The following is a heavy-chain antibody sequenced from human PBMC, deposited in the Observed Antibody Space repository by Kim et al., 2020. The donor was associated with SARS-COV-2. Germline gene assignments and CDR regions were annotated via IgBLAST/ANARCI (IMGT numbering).Heavy chain of an antibody. V-gene: IGHV5-51*01. Sequence: GESLKISCKGSGYSFTSYWIGWVRQMPGKGLEWMGIIYPGDSDTRYSPSFQGQVTISADKSISTAYLQWSSLKASDTAMYYCARPAKTLDPRDAFDIWGQGTMVTVSS. CDR1: GYSFTSYW. J-gene: IGHJ3*02. CDR3: ARPAKTLDPRDAFDI. CDR2: IYPGDSDT.